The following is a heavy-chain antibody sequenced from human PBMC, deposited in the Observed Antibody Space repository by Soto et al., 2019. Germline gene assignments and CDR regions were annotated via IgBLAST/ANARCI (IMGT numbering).Heavy chain of an antibody. CDR1: GLTFSRYA. Sequence: EVQVLESGGGLIQPGGSLRLSCAFSGLTFSRYAASWVRQAPGKGLEWVSGIAASGHNTYYADSVEGRFTISRDNSNNTLFLQMKNLRAEDTAVYYCAKAIGEYLYFFTTWGQGILVTVSS. V-gene: IGHV3-23*01. CDR3: AKAIGEYLYFFTT. D-gene: IGHD3-10*01. CDR2: IAASGHNT. J-gene: IGHJ5*02.